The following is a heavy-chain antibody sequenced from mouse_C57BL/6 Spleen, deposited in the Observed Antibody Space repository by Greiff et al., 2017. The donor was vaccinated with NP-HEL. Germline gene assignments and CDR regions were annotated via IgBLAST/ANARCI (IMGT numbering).Heavy chain of an antibody. Sequence: VQLQQSGAELVKPGASVKLSCKASGYTFTSYWMHWVKQRPGRGLEWIGRIDPNSGGTKYNEKFKSKATLTVDKPSSTAYMQLSSLTSEDSAVYYCAIYYYGSSGYYYAMDYWGQGTSVTVSS. CDR3: AIYYYGSSGYYYAMDY. V-gene: IGHV1-72*01. D-gene: IGHD1-1*01. CDR2: IDPNSGGT. J-gene: IGHJ4*01. CDR1: GYTFTSYW.